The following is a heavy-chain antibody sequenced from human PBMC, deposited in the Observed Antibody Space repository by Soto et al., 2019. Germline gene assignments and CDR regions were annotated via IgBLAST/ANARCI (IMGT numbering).Heavy chain of an antibody. CDR1: GFTFNNYA. CDR2: ISGGGDTT. V-gene: IGHV3-23*01. Sequence: EVQLLESGGGLVQPGGSLRLSCAASGFTFNNYAMTWVRQAPGKGLEWFSAISGGGDTTSYADSVKGRFTVSRDGSKHTLYLQMSSLRAEDTALYYCAKGRGGSGSLTPRVDFWGQGTLVTVSS. D-gene: IGHD3-10*01. CDR3: AKGRGGSGSLTPRVDF. J-gene: IGHJ4*02.